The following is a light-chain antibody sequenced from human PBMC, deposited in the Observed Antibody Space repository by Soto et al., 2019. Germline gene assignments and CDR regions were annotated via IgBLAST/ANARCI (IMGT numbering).Light chain of an antibody. J-gene: IGKJ1*01. CDR1: QSVSSSY. CDR3: HQYTPSQSWT. CDR2: GAS. V-gene: IGKV3-20*01. Sequence: EIVLTQSPGTLSLSPGERATLSCRASQSVSSSYLAWYQQKPGQAPRLLIYGASTRAAGISERFSGSGSGTDFTLTISRLEPEDFGVYYWHQYTPSQSWTFGQGTKVDI.